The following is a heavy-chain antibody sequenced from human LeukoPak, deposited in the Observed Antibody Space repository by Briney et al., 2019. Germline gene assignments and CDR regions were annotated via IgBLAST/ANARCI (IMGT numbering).Heavy chain of an antibody. V-gene: IGHV4-39*07. J-gene: IGHJ5*02. CDR3: ASNIWTMVRGVIINWFDP. CDR1: GGSISSSSYY. CDR2: IYYSGST. Sequence: SETLSLTCTVSGGSISSSSYYWGWIRQPPGTGLEWIGSIYYSGSTYYNLSLKSRVTISVDPSKNQFSLKLSSVTAADTAVYYCASNIWTMVRGVIINWFDPWGQGTLVTVSS. D-gene: IGHD3-10*01.